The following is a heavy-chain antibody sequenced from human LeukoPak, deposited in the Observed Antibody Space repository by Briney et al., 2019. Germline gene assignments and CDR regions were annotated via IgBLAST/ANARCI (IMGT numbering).Heavy chain of an antibody. Sequence: GGSLRLSCAASGFTFSSYAMSWVRQPPGKGLEWVSAISGSGGSTYYADSVKGRFTISRDNSKNTLYLQMNSLRAEDTAVYYCAKDGEGIVRLMFDPWGQGTLVTVSS. CDR2: ISGSGGST. CDR3: AKDGEGIVRLMFDP. V-gene: IGHV3-23*01. D-gene: IGHD2/OR15-2a*01. CDR1: GFTFSSYA. J-gene: IGHJ5*02.